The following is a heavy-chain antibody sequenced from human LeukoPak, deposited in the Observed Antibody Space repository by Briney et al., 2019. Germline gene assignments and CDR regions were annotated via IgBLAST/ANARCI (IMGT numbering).Heavy chain of an antibody. J-gene: IGHJ4*02. D-gene: IGHD3-9*01. V-gene: IGHV5-10-1*01. CDR3: ARQGLGDYDILTGYYGIDY. Sequence: GESLRISCKGSGYSFTSYWISWGRQMPGKGLEWMGRIDPSDSYTNYSPSFQGHVTISADKSISTAYLQWSSLKASDTAMYYCARQGLGDYDILTGYYGIDYWGQGTLVTVSS. CDR1: GYSFTSYW. CDR2: IDPSDSYT.